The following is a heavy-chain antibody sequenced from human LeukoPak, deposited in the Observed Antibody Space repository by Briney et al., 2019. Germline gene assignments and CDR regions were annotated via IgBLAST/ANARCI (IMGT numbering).Heavy chain of an antibody. CDR3: ARGRVRGVIHSWAIFDY. CDR2: INHSGST. J-gene: IGHJ4*02. D-gene: IGHD3-10*01. V-gene: IGHV4-34*01. Sequence: SETLSLTCAVYGGSFSGYYWSWIRQPPGKGLEWIGEINHSGSTNYNPSLKSRVTISVDTSKNQFSLKLSSVTAADTAVYYCARGRVRGVIHSWAIFDYWGQGTLVTVSS. CDR1: GGSFSGYY.